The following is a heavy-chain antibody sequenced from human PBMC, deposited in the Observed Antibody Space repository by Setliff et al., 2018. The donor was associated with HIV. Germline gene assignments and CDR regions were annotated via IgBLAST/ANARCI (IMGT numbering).Heavy chain of an antibody. J-gene: IGHJ6*02. Sequence: LSCAASGFTFSDYYMSWIRQAPGKGLEWVSYITGSSSYTNYADSVKGRFTISRDNAKNSLYLQMNSLRAEDTAVYYCARGPTAELEYSSSSRYYYYGMDVWGQGTTVTVSS. D-gene: IGHD6-6*01. CDR3: ARGPTAELEYSSSSRYYYYGMDV. V-gene: IGHV3-11*06. CDR2: ITGSSSYT. CDR1: GFTFSDYY.